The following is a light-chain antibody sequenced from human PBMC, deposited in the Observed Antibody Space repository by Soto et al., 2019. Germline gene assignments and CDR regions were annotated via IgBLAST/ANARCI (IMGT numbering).Light chain of an antibody. J-gene: IGLJ1*01. CDR3: SSHTSTMTNV. CDR1: SSDVGGFNS. V-gene: IGLV2-14*03. Sequence: QSALTQPASVSGSPGQSITLSCTGTSSDVGGFNSVSWYQLRPGTAPKLILYDVVDRPSGVSYRFSGSKSGNTASLTISGLQAADEADYFCSSHTSTMTNVFGSGTKVTVL. CDR2: DVV.